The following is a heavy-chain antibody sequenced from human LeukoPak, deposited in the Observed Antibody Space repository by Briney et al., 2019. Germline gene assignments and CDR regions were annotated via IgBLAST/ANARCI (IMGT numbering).Heavy chain of an antibody. J-gene: IGHJ4*02. CDR3: ATTGSTDY. V-gene: IGHV3-21*01. CDR2: ISSSSSYI. D-gene: IGHD1-1*01. CDR1: GFTFSSYS. Sequence: GGSLRLSCAASGFTFSSYSMNWVREAPGKGLGWVSPISSSSSYIYYADSVKGRFTISRDNAKNSLYLQMNSLRAEDTAVYYCATTGSTDYWGQGTLVTVYS.